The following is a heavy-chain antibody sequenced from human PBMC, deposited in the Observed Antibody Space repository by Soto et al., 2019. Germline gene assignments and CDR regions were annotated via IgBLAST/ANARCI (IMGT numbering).Heavy chain of an antibody. V-gene: IGHV3-23*01. CDR3: ARGKGYSYGPYYFDY. CDR2: FSGSGGYT. Sequence: EVQLLESGGDLVQPGGSLRLSCAASGFTFNTIGMSWVHQAPGKGLEWVSFFSGSGGYTHYADSVEGRFTISRDNSKNMLYLQMNSLRAEDTAVYYCARGKGYSYGPYYFDYWGQGTLVTVSS. J-gene: IGHJ4*02. CDR1: GFTFNTIG. D-gene: IGHD5-18*01.